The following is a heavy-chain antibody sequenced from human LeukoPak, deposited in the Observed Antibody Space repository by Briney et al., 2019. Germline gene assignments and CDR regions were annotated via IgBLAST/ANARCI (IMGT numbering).Heavy chain of an antibody. J-gene: IGHJ6*02. CDR1: GFTFSISA. CDR3: AKDRVNPELEVRKGAYYGMDV. V-gene: IGHV3-30*18. D-gene: IGHD1-7*01. CDR2: ISYDGSNK. Sequence: GGSLRLSCAASGFTFSISAMSWVRQAPGKGLEWVAVISYDGSNKYYADSVKGRFTISRDNSKNTLYLQMNSLRAEDTAVYYCAKDRVNPELEVRKGAYYGMDVWGQGTTVTVSS.